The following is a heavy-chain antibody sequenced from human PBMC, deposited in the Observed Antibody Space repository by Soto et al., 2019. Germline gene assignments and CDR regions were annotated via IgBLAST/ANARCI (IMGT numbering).Heavy chain of an antibody. CDR1: GFTFSSYA. V-gene: IGHV3-23*01. D-gene: IGHD3-16*02. CDR3: AKRASLGGSYYDYVWGSYRHTALFDS. CDR2: ISGSGGST. Sequence: EVQLLESGGGLVQPGGSLRLSCAASGFTFSSYAMSWVRQAPGKGLEWVSAISGSGGSTYYADSVKGRFTISRDNSKNPISLQMNCLRAEDTSVYYSAKRASLGGSYYDYVWGSYRHTALFDSWLQGTLVTVSS. J-gene: IGHJ4*02.